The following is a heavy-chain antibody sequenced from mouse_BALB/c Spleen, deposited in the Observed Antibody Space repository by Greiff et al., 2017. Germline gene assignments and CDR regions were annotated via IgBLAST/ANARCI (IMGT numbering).Heavy chain of an antibody. D-gene: IGHD2-1*01. CDR2: IWAGGST. J-gene: IGHJ3*01. CDR1: GFSLTSYG. Sequence: VKLMESGPGLVAPSQSLSITCTVSGFSLTSYGVHWVRQPPGKGLEWLGVIWAGGSTNYNSALMSRLSISKDNSKSQVFLKMNSLQTDDTAMYYCARGGGNYPWFAYWGQGTLVTVSA. CDR3: ARGGGNYPWFAY. V-gene: IGHV2-9*02.